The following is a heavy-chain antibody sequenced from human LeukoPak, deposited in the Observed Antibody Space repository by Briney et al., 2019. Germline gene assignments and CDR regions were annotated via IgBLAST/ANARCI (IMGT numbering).Heavy chain of an antibody. CDR3: ARAGYSSGWYGFDY. J-gene: IGHJ4*02. CDR2: ISSSSSYI. V-gene: IGHV3-21*01. Sequence: PGGSLRLSCAASGFTFSTYSMNWVRQAPGKGLEWVSSISSSSSYIYYADSVKGRFTISRDNAKNSLYLQMNSLRAGDTAVYYCARAGYSSGWYGFDYWGQGTLVTVSS. D-gene: IGHD6-19*01. CDR1: GFTFSTYS.